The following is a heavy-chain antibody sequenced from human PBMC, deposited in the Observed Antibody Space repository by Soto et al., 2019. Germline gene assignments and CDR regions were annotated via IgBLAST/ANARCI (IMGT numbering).Heavy chain of an antibody. V-gene: IGHV3-48*01. J-gene: IGHJ6*03. CDR1: GFTFSSYS. CDR2: ISSSSSTI. CDR3: ARDSPYKLPGGYYYYYMDV. D-gene: IGHD3-10*01. Sequence: GGSLRLSCAASGFTFSSYSMNWVRQAPGKGLEWVSYISSSSSTIYYADSVKGRFTISRDNAKNSLYLQMNSLRAEDTAVYYCARDSPYKLPGGYYYYYMDVWGKGTTVIVSS.